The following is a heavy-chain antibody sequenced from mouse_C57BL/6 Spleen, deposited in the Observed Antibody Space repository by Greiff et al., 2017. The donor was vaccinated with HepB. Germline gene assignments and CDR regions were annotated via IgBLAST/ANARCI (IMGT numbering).Heavy chain of an antibody. J-gene: IGHJ2*01. D-gene: IGHD3-1*01. CDR2: IYPGDGDT. CDR3: ARKGLPNPFDY. CDR1: GYAFSSYW. V-gene: IGHV1-80*01. Sequence: VQLQQSGAELVKPGASVKISCKASGYAFSSYWMNWVKQRPGKGLEWIGQIYPGDGDTNYNGKFKGKATLTADKSSSTAYMQLSSLTSEDSAVYFCARKGLPNPFDYWRQGTTLTVSS.